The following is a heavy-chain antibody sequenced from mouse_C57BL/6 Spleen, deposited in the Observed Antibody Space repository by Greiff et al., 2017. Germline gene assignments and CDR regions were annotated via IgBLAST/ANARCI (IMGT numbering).Heavy chain of an antibody. V-gene: IGHV1-26*01. CDR1: GYTFTDYY. Sequence: EVQLQQSGPELVKPGASVKISCKASGYTFTDYYINWVKQSHGKSLEWIGDINPNNGGTNYNEKFKGNATLTADKSSSTAYMELRSLTSEDSAIYDGARPSVYARPTWFAYWGQGTLVTVSA. CDR3: ARPSVYARPTWFAY. D-gene: IGHD2-12*01. CDR2: INPNNGGT. J-gene: IGHJ3*01.